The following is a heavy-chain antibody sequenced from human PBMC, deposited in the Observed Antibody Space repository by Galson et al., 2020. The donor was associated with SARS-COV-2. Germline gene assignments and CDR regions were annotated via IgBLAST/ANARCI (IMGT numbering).Heavy chain of an antibody. CDR3: ARGDMGNDYVDY. D-gene: IGHD3-16*01. CDR1: GFTFSNHW. J-gene: IGHJ4*02. V-gene: IGHV3-74*01. Sequence: ALHEESLKISCAVSGFTFSNHWMHWVRQAPGKGLVWVSRIYSEGSSTSYADSVKGRFTISGDNAKNTLYLQMNSLRAEDTAVYYCARGDMGNDYVDYGGQGTLVTVSS. CDR2: IYSEGSST.